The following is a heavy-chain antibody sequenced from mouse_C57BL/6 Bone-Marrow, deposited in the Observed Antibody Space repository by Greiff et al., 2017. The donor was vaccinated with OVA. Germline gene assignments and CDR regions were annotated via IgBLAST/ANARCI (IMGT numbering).Heavy chain of an antibody. J-gene: IGHJ1*03. D-gene: IGHD1-1*01. V-gene: IGHV1-19*01. CDR2: INPYNGGT. Sequence: EVQLQESGPVLVKPGASVKMSCKASGYTFTDYYMNWVKQSHGKSLEWIGVINPYNGGTSYNQKFKGKATLTVDKSSSTAYMELNSLTSEDSAVYYCARTTVEGGYWYFDVWGTGTTVTVSS. CDR3: ARTTVEGGYWYFDV. CDR1: GYTFTDYY.